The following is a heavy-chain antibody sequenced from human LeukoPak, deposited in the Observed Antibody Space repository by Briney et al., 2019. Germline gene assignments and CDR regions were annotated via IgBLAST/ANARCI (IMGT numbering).Heavy chain of an antibody. CDR1: GYTFTSYG. J-gene: IGHJ4*02. D-gene: IGHD1-26*01. CDR3: ARDHGSYFDY. CDR2: ISAYNGNT. V-gene: IGHV1-18*01. Sequence: GASVKVSCKASGYTFTSYGISWVRQAPRQGLEWMGWISAYNGNTNYAQTLQGRVTMTTDTSTSTAYMELTSVRSDDTAVYYCARDHGSYFDYWGQGTLVTVSS.